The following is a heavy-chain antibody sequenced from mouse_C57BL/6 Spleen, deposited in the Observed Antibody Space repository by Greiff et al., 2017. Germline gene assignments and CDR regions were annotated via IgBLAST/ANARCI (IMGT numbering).Heavy chain of an antibody. D-gene: IGHD2-1*01. J-gene: IGHJ3*01. V-gene: IGHV5-9*01. CDR2: ISGGGGNT. CDR1: GFTFSSYT. CDR3: AREDGNPWFAY. Sequence: EVMLVESGGGLVKPGGSLKLSCAASGFTFSSYTMSWVRQTPEKRLEWVATISGGGGNTYYPDSVKGRFTISRDNAKNTLYLQMSRLRSEDTALYYCAREDGNPWFAYWGQGTLVTVSA.